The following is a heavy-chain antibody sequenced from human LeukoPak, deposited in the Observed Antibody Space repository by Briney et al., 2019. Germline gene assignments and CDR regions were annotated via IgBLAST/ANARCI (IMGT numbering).Heavy chain of an antibody. CDR3: ARGQGSGYLYYFDY. CDR1: GGSFSGYY. V-gene: IGHV3-48*01. D-gene: IGHD3-22*01. CDR2: ISSSSSTI. J-gene: IGHJ4*02. Sequence: ETLSLTCAVYGGSFSGYYWSWVRQAPGKGLEWVSYISSSSSTIYYADSVKGRFTISRDNAKNSLYLQMNSLRAEDTAVYYCARGQGSGYLYYFDYWGQGTLVTVSS.